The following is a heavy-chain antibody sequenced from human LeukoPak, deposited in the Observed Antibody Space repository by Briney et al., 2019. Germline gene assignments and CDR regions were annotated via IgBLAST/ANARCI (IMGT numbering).Heavy chain of an antibody. CDR3: AKVQVYSNYGTLDY. Sequence: PGGSVTLXCAASGFTFSSYAMSWARHPPGRGLEWVLAISGSGGSTCYADSVKGRFTISRDNSKNTLYLQMNSLRAEDTAVYYCAKVQVYSNYGTLDYWGPGTLVTVSS. CDR2: ISGSGGST. V-gene: IGHV3-23*01. CDR1: GFTFSSYA. D-gene: IGHD4-11*01. J-gene: IGHJ4*02.